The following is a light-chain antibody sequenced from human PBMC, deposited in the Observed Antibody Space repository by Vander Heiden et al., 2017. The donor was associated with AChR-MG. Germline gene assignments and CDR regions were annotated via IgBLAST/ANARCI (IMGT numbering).Light chain of an antibody. CDR2: ATS. V-gene: IGKV3-20*01. Sequence: EVVFTQSPGTLSLSPGARATLSRRASQRVSSSYLAWYQQKPGQAPRLLIYATSSRATGIPDRFSGSGSGTDFTLTISRLEPEDFAVYYCQQYDSSPYTFGQGTKLEIK. CDR1: QRVSSSY. CDR3: QQYDSSPYT. J-gene: IGKJ2*01.